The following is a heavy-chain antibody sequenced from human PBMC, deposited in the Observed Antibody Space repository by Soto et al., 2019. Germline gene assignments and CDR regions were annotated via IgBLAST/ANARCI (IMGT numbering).Heavy chain of an antibody. CDR3: APHYPDSSGYFDH. D-gene: IGHD3-22*01. J-gene: IGHJ4*02. CDR2: INPNNGAT. V-gene: IGHV1-2*02. CDR1: GYTFTGYG. Sequence: ASVKVSCKASGYTFTGYGISWVRQAPGQGLEYMGWINPNNGATNYAQNFQGRVTMTWDTSISTAYMEVRRLRSDDTAVYYCAPHYPDSSGYFDHWGQGTLVTVSS.